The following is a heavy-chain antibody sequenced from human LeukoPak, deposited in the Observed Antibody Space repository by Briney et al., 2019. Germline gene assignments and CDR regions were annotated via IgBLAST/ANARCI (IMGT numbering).Heavy chain of an antibody. CDR3: ARAQSNQMATKI. CDR2: INHSGST. V-gene: IGHV4-34*01. CDR1: GGSFSGYY. J-gene: IGHJ4*02. D-gene: IGHD5-24*01. Sequence: SETLSLTCAVYGGSFSGYYWSWIRQPPGKGLEWIGEINHSGSTNYNPSLKSRVTISVDTSKNQFSLKLSSVTAADTAVYYCARAQSNQMATKIWGQGTLVTVSS.